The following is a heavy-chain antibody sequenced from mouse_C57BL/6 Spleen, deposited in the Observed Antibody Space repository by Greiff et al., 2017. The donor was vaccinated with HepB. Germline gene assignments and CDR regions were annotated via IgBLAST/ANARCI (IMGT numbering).Heavy chain of an antibody. J-gene: IGHJ3*01. D-gene: IGHD1-1*01. Sequence: QVQLKQPGAELVKPRASVKLSCKASGYTFTSYWMQWVKQRPGQGLEWIGEIDPSDSYTNYNQKFKGKATLTVDTSSSTAYMQLSSLTSEDSAVYYCARRTTVPWFAYWGQGTLVTVSA. CDR3: ARRTTVPWFAY. CDR2: IDPSDSYT. CDR1: GYTFTSYW. V-gene: IGHV1-50*01.